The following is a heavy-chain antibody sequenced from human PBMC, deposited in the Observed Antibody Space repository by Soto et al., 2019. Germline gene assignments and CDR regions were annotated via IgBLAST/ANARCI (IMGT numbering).Heavy chain of an antibody. Sequence: SETLSLTCAVSGGSISSSNWWSWVRQPPGKGLEWIGKIYHSGSTNYNPSLKSRVTISVDKSKNQFSLKLSSVTAADTAVYYCAIGCTAAAGGASCYYYGMDVWGQGTTVTVSS. CDR2: IYHSGST. CDR1: GGSISSSNW. V-gene: IGHV4-4*02. J-gene: IGHJ6*02. CDR3: AIGCTAAAGGASCYYYGMDV. D-gene: IGHD6-13*01.